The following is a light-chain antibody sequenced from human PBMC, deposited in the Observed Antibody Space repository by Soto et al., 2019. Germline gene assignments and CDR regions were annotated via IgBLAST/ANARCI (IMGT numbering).Light chain of an antibody. CDR2: EVI. Sequence: QSALTQPPSASGSPGQSVTISCTGTSSDVGGYNFVSWYQQHPGKGPKTVIYEVIKRPSGVPDRFSGSKSGNTASLTVSGLKAEDEADYYCSSFGGGNKVLFGGGTKLTVL. J-gene: IGLJ3*02. CDR3: SSFGGGNKVL. V-gene: IGLV2-8*01. CDR1: SSDVGGYNF.